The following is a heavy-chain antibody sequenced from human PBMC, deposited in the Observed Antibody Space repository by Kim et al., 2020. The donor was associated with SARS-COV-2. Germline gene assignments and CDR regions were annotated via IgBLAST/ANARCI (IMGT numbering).Heavy chain of an antibody. D-gene: IGHD6-19*01. Sequence: GGSLRLSCVASGFTFDTNAVSWVRLAPGKGLEWVATISGSGGSTYYADSVRGRFTISKDHSKNTLYVQMNSLRAEDTAVYYCAKEGGSGWYPVKNWFDA. CDR2: ISGSGGST. V-gene: IGHV3-23*01. CDR1: GFTFDTNA. CDR3: AKEGGSGWYPVKNWFDA. J-gene: IGHJ5*01.